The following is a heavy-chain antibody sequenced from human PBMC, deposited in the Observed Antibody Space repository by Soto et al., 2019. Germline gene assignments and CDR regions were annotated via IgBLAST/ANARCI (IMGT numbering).Heavy chain of an antibody. J-gene: IGHJ4*02. Sequence: SVKVSCKASGGTFSSYAISWVRQAPGQGLEWMGGIIPIFGTANYAQKFQGRVTITADESTSTAYMELSSLRSEDTAVYYCARANKYCGGDCYSSFDYWGQGTLVTVSS. V-gene: IGHV1-69*13. D-gene: IGHD2-21*02. CDR2: IIPIFGTA. CDR1: GGTFSSYA. CDR3: ARANKYCGGDCYSSFDY.